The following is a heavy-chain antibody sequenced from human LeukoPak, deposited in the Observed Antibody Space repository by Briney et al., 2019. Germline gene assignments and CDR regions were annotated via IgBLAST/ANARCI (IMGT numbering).Heavy chain of an antibody. CDR1: GFTQSNYW. CDR3: ARAGVTNQLGESYWYFEL. D-gene: IGHD1-1*01. Sequence: GGSLRHSRTPSGFTQSNYWMMWVRPAPGRGVEWVAKIEKDGSAPYSVAAMKGRSPATRENAANPLYLQMSNLGVDDTALDSCARAGVTNQLGESYWYFELWGHGTLVTVSS. CDR2: IEKDGSAP. V-gene: IGHV3-7*01. J-gene: IGHJ2*01.